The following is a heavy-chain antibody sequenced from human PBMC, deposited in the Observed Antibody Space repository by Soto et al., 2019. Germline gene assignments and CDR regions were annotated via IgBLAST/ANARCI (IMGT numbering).Heavy chain of an antibody. D-gene: IGHD3-3*01. V-gene: IGHV3-30-3*01. CDR1: GFTFSSYA. CDR3: ARGPSTMSRFLEWLSTYGMDV. Sequence: PGGSLRLSCAASGFTFSSYAMHWVRQAPGKGLEWVAVISYDGSNKYYADSVKGRFTISRDNSKNTLYLQMNSLRAEDTAVYYCARGPSTMSRFLEWLSTYGMDVWGQGTTVTVSS. CDR2: ISYDGSNK. J-gene: IGHJ6*02.